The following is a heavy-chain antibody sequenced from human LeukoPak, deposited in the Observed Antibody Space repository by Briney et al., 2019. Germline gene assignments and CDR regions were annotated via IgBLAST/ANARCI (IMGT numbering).Heavy chain of an antibody. D-gene: IGHD4-23*01. V-gene: IGHV3-66*01. J-gene: IGHJ3*02. CDR2: FYAGGKT. CDR1: GFTVRSNY. Sequence: GGSLSLSCAASGFTVRSNYMSWVPGAPGRGREGGSVFYAGGKTNYADYVKGRFTISRANSKNTLYLQMNSLRAEDTAMHYCASFDYGGHPDAFDIWGPGKMVSASS. CDR3: ASFDYGGHPDAFDI.